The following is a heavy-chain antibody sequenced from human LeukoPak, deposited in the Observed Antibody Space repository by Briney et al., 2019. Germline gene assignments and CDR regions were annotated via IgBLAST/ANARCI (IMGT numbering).Heavy chain of an antibody. CDR1: GGSISSSSYY. CDR2: IYYSGST. CDR3: ARGSLFDI. Sequence: SETLSLTCTVSGGSISSSSYYWGWLRQPPGKGLEWIGSIYYSGSTYYNPSLKSRVTISVDTSKNQFSLKLSSVTAADTAVYYCARGSLFDIWGQGTMVTVSS. V-gene: IGHV4-39*07. J-gene: IGHJ3*02.